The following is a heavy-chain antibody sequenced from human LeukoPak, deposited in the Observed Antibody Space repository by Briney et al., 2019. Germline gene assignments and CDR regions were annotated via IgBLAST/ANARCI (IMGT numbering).Heavy chain of an antibody. V-gene: IGHV4-31*03. CDR3: ARDRSTSWFDP. J-gene: IGHJ5*02. Sequence: SETLSLTCTVSGGSISSGGSYWSWIRHHPGKGLEWIGYIHYSGSTSYNPSLKSRVTISLDTSKNQFSLKLSSVTAADTAVYYCARDRSTSWFDPWGQGTLVTVSS. D-gene: IGHD2-2*01. CDR1: GGSISSGGSY. CDR2: IHYSGST.